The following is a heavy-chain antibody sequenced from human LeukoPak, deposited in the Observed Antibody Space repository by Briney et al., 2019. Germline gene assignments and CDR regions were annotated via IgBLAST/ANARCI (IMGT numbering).Heavy chain of an antibody. J-gene: IGHJ4*02. CDR3: AKDLLRIAVAGSTFDY. CDR1: GFTFSSYA. Sequence: AGGSLRLSCAASGFTFSSYAMSWVRQAPGKGLEWVSAISGSGGSTYYADSVKGRFTISRDNSKNTLYLQMNSLRAEDTAVYYCAKDLLRIAVAGSTFDYWGQGTLVTVSS. D-gene: IGHD6-19*01. CDR2: ISGSGGST. V-gene: IGHV3-23*01.